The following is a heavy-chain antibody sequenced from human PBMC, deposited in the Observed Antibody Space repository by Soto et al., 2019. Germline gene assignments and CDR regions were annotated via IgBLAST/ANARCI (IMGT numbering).Heavy chain of an antibody. Sequence: KPXEALSLTSQVSGVSISISSYYWGWIRQPPGKGLEWIGSIYYSGSTYYNPSLKSRVTISVDTSKNQFSLKLSSVTAADTAVYYCARLRSIYDYVWGSPSYGMDVWGQGTTVNVSS. V-gene: IGHV4-39*01. CDR2: IYYSGST. D-gene: IGHD3-16*01. J-gene: IGHJ6*02. CDR1: GVSISISSYY. CDR3: ARLRSIYDYVWGSPSYGMDV.